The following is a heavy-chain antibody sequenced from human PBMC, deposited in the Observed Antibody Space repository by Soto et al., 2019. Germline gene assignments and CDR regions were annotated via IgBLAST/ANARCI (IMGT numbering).Heavy chain of an antibody. J-gene: IGHJ5*02. CDR2: IFYSGST. CDR3: ARQPTTGDTDLWFDP. Sequence: QLQLLESGPGLVKASETLSLTCNVSGGSISTSRSYWAWIRQPPGKGLEWLANIFYSGSTYYNPSLAIRATVAVDTSKNDFSLKLRSVTAADTAVYYCARQPTTGDTDLWFDPWGQGTLVTVSS. CDR1: GGSISTSRSY. D-gene: IGHD2-21*01. V-gene: IGHV4-39*01.